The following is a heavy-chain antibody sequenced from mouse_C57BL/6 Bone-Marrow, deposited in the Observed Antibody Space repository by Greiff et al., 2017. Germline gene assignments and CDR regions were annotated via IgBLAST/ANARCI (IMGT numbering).Heavy chain of an antibody. CDR2: IYPGDGDT. D-gene: IGHD2-12*01. CDR3: ARLLLTYDWAMDY. V-gene: IGHV1-82*01. J-gene: IGHJ4*01. CDR1: GYAFRSSW. Sequence: VQLQQSGPELVKPGASVKISCKASGYAFRSSWMSWVKQRPGKGLEWIGRIYPGDGDTNYNGKFKGKATLTADKSSSTAYMQLSSLTSEDSAVYFYARLLLTYDWAMDYWGQGTSVTVSS.